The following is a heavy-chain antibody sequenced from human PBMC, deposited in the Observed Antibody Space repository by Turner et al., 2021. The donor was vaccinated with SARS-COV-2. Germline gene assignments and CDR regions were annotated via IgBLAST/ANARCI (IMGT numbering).Heavy chain of an antibody. Sequence: QVQLVQSGAEVEKPRASVKVSCKASGYTFTSFYMHWVRQAPGQGLEWMGIINPSGGSTNYAQKFQGRVTMTRDTSTSTVYMELSSLRSEDTAVYYCASSLPAPGGVPGRLNYWGQGALVTVSS. CDR2: INPSGGST. J-gene: IGHJ4*02. CDR3: ASSLPAPGGVPGRLNY. CDR1: GYTFTSFY. V-gene: IGHV1-46*01. D-gene: IGHD2-8*02.